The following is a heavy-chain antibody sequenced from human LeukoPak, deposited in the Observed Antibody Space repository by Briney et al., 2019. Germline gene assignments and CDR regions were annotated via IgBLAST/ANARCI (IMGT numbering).Heavy chain of an antibody. CDR3: ARGQPAHYYYDSSGYYGY. D-gene: IGHD3-22*01. V-gene: IGHV4-34*01. Sequence: SETLSLTCAVSGGSFSGYYWSWIRQPPGKGLEWIGEINHSGSTNYNPSLKSRVTISVDTSKSQFSLKLSSVTAADTAVYYCARGQPAHYYYDSSGYYGYWGQGTLVTVSS. CDR1: GGSFSGYY. CDR2: INHSGST. J-gene: IGHJ4*02.